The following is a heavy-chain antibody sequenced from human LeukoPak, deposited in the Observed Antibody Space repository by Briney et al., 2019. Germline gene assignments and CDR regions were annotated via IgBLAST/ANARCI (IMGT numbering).Heavy chain of an antibody. CDR2: INTGNGNT. D-gene: IGHD2-15*01. V-gene: IGHV1-3*04. CDR1: GYTFTDYA. J-gene: IGHJ5*02. Sequence: ASVKVSCKASGYTFTDYAMHWVRQAPGQRLEWKGWINTGNGNTRYSEKFQGRVTITMDTSASTAYMELSSLRSEDTAVYYCARDRVVGLAPFDPWGQGTLVTVSS. CDR3: ARDRVVGLAPFDP.